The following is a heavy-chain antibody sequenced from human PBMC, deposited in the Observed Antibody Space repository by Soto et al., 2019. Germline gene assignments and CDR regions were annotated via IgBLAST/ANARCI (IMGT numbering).Heavy chain of an antibody. J-gene: IGHJ3*02. CDR1: GFTFSGSA. V-gene: IGHV3-73*02. Sequence: EVQLVESGGGLVQPGGSLKLSCAASGFTFSGSAMHWVRQASGNGLEWVGRIRSKANSYATAYAASVKGRFTISRDDSKNTAYLQMNSLKTEDTAVYYCTSHYSGSYKNAFDICGQGAMVTVSS. CDR2: IRSKANSYAT. D-gene: IGHD1-26*01. CDR3: TSHYSGSYKNAFDI.